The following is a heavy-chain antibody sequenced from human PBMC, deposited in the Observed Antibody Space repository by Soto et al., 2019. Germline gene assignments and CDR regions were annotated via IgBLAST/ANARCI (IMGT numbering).Heavy chain of an antibody. V-gene: IGHV1-58*01. Sequence: SVKVSCKASGFTFTSSAVQWVRQARGQRLEWIGWIVVGSGDTNYAQKFQERVTITRDMSTSTAYMELSSLRSEDTAVYYCAAVYDSSGYYYSFDYWGQGTLVTVSS. J-gene: IGHJ4*02. D-gene: IGHD3-22*01. CDR1: GFTFTSSA. CDR2: IVVGSGDT. CDR3: AAVYDSSGYYYSFDY.